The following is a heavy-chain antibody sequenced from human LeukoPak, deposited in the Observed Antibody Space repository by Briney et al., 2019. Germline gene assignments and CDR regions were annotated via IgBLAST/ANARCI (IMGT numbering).Heavy chain of an antibody. Sequence: PSETLSLTCTVSGGSISGYYWSWIRQSPEKGLEWIGYMYYSGSTTYNPSLKSRVTISEDTSNNQFSLKLTSVTAADTAVYYCASAVPLGHYDTSGYYRYWYFDLWGRGTLVTVSS. D-gene: IGHD3-22*01. CDR2: MYYSGST. V-gene: IGHV4-59*01. CDR3: ASAVPLGHYDTSGYYRYWYFDL. CDR1: GGSISGYY. J-gene: IGHJ2*01.